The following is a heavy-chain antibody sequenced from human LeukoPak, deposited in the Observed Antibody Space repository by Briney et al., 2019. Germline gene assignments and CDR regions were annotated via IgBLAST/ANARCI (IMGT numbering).Heavy chain of an antibody. CDR2: IWYDGSKK. D-gene: IGHD1-26*01. CDR1: GFTFRSYS. Sequence: GGSLRLSCAASGFTFRSYSMNWVRQAPGKGLEWVAVIWYDGSKKYYADSVKGRFTISRDNTKNTLYLQMNSLRAEDTAVYYCTTATGSYTGTYWGQGTLVTVSS. V-gene: IGHV3-33*08. J-gene: IGHJ4*02. CDR3: TTATGSYTGTY.